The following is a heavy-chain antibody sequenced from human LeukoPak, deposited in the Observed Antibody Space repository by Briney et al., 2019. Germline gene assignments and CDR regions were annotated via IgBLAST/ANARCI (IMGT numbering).Heavy chain of an antibody. CDR3: ARQGHKLTLVDYYGMDV. CDR1: GGSISSGGYS. CDR2: LYHSGST. J-gene: IGHJ6*02. D-gene: IGHD1-26*01. Sequence: SETLPLTCAVSGGSISSGGYSWSWIRQPPGKGREWIGYLYHSGSTYYRPSLKSRVTISVDRSKNQFSLKLSSVTAADTAVYYCARQGHKLTLVDYYGMDVWGQGTTVTVSS. V-gene: IGHV4-30-2*01.